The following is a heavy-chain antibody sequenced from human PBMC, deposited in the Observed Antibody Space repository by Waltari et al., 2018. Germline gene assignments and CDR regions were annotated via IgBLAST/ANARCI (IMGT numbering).Heavy chain of an antibody. CDR1: GFTFSSYA. CDR3: AKVPSGSGWAWFDP. CDR2: ISGSGGST. D-gene: IGHD6-19*01. J-gene: IGHJ5*02. V-gene: IGHV3-23*01. Sequence: EVQLLESGGGLVQPGGSLRLSCAASGFTFSSYAMSWVRQAPGKGLEWGSAISGSGGSTNYADSVKGRFTISRDNSKNTLYLQMNSLRAEDTAVYYCAKVPSGSGWAWFDPWGQGTLVTVSS.